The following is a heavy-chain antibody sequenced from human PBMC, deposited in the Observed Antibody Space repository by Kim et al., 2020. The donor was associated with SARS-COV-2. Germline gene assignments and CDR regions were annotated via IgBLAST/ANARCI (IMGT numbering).Heavy chain of an antibody. J-gene: IGHJ4*02. V-gene: IGHV4-4*07. D-gene: IGHD6-19*01. Sequence: YNPSLKSRVHMSVDTSKSLFSLKLSAVTAAVAAVYYCARVSGWVFGVADYWGQGTLVTVSS. CDR3: ARVSGWVFGVADY.